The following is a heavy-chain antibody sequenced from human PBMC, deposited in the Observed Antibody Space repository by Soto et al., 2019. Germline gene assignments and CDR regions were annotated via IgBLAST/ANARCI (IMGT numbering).Heavy chain of an antibody. CDR2: IIPIFGTA. CDR3: ARDPRGYSGSVGDNWFDP. D-gene: IGHD5-12*01. V-gene: IGHV1-69*06. Sequence: SVKVSCKASGGTFSSYAISWVRQAPGQGLEWMEGIIPIFGTANYAQKFQGRVTITADKSTSTAYMELSSLRSEDTAVYYCARDPRGYSGSVGDNWFDPWGQGTLVTVS. CDR1: GGTFSSYA. J-gene: IGHJ5*02.